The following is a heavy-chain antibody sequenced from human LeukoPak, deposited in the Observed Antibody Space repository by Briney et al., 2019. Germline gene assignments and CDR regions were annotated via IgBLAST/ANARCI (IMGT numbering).Heavy chain of an antibody. J-gene: IGHJ2*01. Sequence: PGGSLRLSCAASGFTFSSYAMHWVRQAPGKGLEWVAVISYDGSNKYYADSVKGRFTISRDNSKNTLYLQMNSLRAEDTAVYYCARFSTAPRYCSSTSCFSAAPTSYFDLWGRGTLVTVSS. V-gene: IGHV3-30-3*01. CDR1: GFTFSSYA. CDR2: ISYDGSNK. CDR3: ARFSTAPRYCSSTSCFSAAPTSYFDL. D-gene: IGHD2-2*01.